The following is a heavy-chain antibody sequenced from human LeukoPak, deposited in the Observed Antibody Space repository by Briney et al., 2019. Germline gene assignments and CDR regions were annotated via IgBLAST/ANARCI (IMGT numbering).Heavy chain of an antibody. D-gene: IGHD3-16*01. CDR1: GFTFSSYS. CDR2: ISSSSSYI. Sequence: GGSLRLSCAASGFTFSSYSMNWVRQAPGKGLEWVSSISSSSSYIYYADSVKGRFTISRDNAKNSLYLQMNSLRAEDTAVYYCATPYSYGYYFDYWGQGTLVTVSS. CDR3: ATPYSYGYYFDY. V-gene: IGHV3-21*01. J-gene: IGHJ4*02.